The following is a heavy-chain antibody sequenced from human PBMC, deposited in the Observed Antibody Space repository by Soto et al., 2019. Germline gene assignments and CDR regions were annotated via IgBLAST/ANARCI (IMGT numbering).Heavy chain of an antibody. Sequence: ASVKVSCKASGYTFTSYAMHWVRQAPGQRLEWMGWINAGNGNTKYSQKFQGRATITRDTSASTAYMELSSLRSEDTAVYYCARSEVNSGYGRFHYFDYWGQGTLVTVSS. CDR2: INAGNGNT. CDR1: GYTFTSYA. D-gene: IGHD5-12*01. V-gene: IGHV1-3*01. CDR3: ARSEVNSGYGRFHYFDY. J-gene: IGHJ4*02.